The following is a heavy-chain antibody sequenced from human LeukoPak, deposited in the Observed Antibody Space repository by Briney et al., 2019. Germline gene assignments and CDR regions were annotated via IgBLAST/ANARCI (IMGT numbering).Heavy chain of an antibody. CDR3: ARSTMVRGVYRGFDP. D-gene: IGHD3-10*01. CDR2: IYYSGST. Sequence: PSETLSLTCTVSGGSISSYYWSWIRQPPGKGLEWIGYIYYSGSTNYNPSLKSRVTISVDTSKNQFSLKLSSVTAADTAVYYCARSTMVRGVYRGFDPWGQGTLVTVSS. CDR1: GGSISSYY. J-gene: IGHJ5*02. V-gene: IGHV4-59*01.